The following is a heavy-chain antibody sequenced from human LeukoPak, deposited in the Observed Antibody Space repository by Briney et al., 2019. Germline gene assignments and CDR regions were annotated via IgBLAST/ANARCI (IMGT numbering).Heavy chain of an antibody. CDR1: GGTFSSYA. CDR2: IIPIFGIA. CDR3: ARVDDSSGGDAFDI. V-gene: IGHV1-69*04. Sequence: SVKVSCKASGGTFSSYAISWLRQAPGQGLEWMGRIIPIFGIANYAQRFQGRVTITADKSTSTAHMELSSLRSEDTAVYYCARVDDSSGGDAFDIWGQGTMVTVSS. D-gene: IGHD3-22*01. J-gene: IGHJ3*02.